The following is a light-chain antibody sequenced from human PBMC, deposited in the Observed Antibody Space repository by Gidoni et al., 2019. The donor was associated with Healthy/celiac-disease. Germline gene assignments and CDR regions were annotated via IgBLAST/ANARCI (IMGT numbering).Light chain of an antibody. CDR2: EVN. CDR1: SSDVGGYNY. CDR3: SSYSSTSTPVV. Sequence: QSALTQPASVSGSPGPSITISCTGTSSDVGGYNYVSLYQQHPGKAPKLVIYEVNNRPSGVSNRFSGSKSGNTASLTISGLQAEDEGYYYCSSYSSTSTPVVFGGGTKLTVL. V-gene: IGLV2-14*01. J-gene: IGLJ2*01.